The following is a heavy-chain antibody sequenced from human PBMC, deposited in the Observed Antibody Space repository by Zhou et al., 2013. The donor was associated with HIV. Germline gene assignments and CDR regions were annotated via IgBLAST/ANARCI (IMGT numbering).Heavy chain of an antibody. D-gene: IGHD2-8*02. CDR1: GGTFKNFT. J-gene: IGHJ4*02. V-gene: IGHV1-69*05. CDR3: VTSICTESVCYLTPFDF. Sequence: QVQLVQSGAEVKKPGSSVKVSCETTGGTFKNFTISWVRQAPGQGLEWMGGIIPLFHVANYAQKFQGRVTITTDESTTTAYMELTTLRSEDTALYYCVTSICTESVCYLTPFDFWGQGTLIIVSS. CDR2: IIPLFHVA.